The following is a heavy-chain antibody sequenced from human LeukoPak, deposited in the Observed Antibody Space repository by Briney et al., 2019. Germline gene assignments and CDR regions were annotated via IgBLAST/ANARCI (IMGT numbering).Heavy chain of an antibody. V-gene: IGHV3-23*01. CDR2: ISGSAINT. D-gene: IGHD3-16*01. CDR1: GFTFSTYV. CDR3: AKLGVRDGFDM. Sequence: GRSLRLSCAASGFTFSTYVMYWVRQAPGKGLEWVSGISGSAINTYYGDSVKGRFTISRDNPKNTLYLEMNTLRAEDTAVYYCAKLGVRDGFDMWGQGTMVTVSS. J-gene: IGHJ3*02.